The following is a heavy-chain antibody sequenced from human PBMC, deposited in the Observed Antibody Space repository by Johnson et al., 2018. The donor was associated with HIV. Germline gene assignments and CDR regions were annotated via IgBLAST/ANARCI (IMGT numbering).Heavy chain of an antibody. CDR3: AREGVVGVKDGLI. Sequence: QVQLVESGGGVVQPGRSLRLSCAASGFTFSSYAMHWVRQAPGKGLEWVAVIGYDGSNKYYADAVKGRLTVSRDKSKITLSLQMNSLRAEDTAVYYCAREGVVGVKDGLIWGQGTMVTVSS. V-gene: IGHV3-30*14. CDR2: IGYDGSNK. J-gene: IGHJ3*02. D-gene: IGHD1-26*01. CDR1: GFTFSSYA.